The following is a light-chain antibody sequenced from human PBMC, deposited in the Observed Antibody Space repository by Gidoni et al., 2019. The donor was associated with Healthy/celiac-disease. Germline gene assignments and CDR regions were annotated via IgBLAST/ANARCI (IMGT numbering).Light chain of an antibody. Sequence: QSALTQPASVAGSPGQSSTISCTGTSSDVGGYNYVSWYQQHPGKAPKLMIYEVSNRPSGVSTRFSGSQSGNTASLTISGLQAEDEADYYCSSYTSSSTLYVFGTGTKVTVL. V-gene: IGLV2-14*01. CDR3: SSYTSSSTLYV. CDR1: SSDVGGYNY. CDR2: EVS. J-gene: IGLJ1*01.